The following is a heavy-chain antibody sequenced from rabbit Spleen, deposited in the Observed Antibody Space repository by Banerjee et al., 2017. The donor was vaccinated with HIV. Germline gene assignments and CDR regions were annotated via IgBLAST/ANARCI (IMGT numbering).Heavy chain of an antibody. CDR2: IYPITETT. J-gene: IGHJ6*01. V-gene: IGHV1S7*01. Sequence: QLEESGGRLVQPGGSLTLSCKAFGFTISGYWMNWVRQAPGKGLEWIGIIYPITETTYYANWVNGRFTISSDNAQNTVDLQIDSLTVADTATYFCAREDVGGSVSLWGPGTLVTVS. CDR3: AREDVGGSVSL. D-gene: IGHD1-1*01. CDR1: GFTISGYW.